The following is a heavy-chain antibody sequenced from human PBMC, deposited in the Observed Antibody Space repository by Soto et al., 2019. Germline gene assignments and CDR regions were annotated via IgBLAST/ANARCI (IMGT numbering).Heavy chain of an antibody. J-gene: IGHJ4*02. CDR2: IDPSGTWT. D-gene: IGHD6-25*01. CDR1: GYTLGSYH. V-gene: IGHV1-46*01. Sequence: ASVKVSCKASGYTLGSYHMHWVRQAPGQGLEWMGVIDPSGTWTPCAQKFQGRLTVTRDTSTSTVYMDLSSLTSEDTAVYYCARGGAAAAKMFAHWGQGTQVPVSS. CDR3: ARGGAAAAKMFAH.